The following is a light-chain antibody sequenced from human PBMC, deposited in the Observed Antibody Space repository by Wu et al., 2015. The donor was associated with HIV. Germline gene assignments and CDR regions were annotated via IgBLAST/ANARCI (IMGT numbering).Light chain of an antibody. CDR3: QQYNNWPFS. Sequence: EVVMTQSPATLSVSPGERATLSCGASQSVSSNLAWYQQKPGQAPRLLIYDASTRATGIPARFSGSGSGAEFTLTISSLQSEDFVVYHCQQYNNWPFSFGQGTKLEIK. J-gene: IGKJ2*03. CDR2: DAS. CDR1: QSVSSN. V-gene: IGKV3-15*01.